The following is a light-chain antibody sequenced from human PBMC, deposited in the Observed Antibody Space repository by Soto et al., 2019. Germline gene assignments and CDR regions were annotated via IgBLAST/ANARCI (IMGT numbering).Light chain of an antibody. Sequence: DIPMTQAPSTLSGSLGDRVIITCRASQSISSWLAWYQQKPGKAPKLLIYDASSLESGVPSRFSGSGSGTEFTLTISSLQPDDFAVYYCQQYGRTFGQGTKVDI. J-gene: IGKJ1*01. CDR2: DAS. CDR1: QSISSW. V-gene: IGKV1-5*01. CDR3: QQYGRT.